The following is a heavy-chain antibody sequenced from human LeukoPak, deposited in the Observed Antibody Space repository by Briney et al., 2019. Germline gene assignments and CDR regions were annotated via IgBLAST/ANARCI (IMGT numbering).Heavy chain of an antibody. CDR2: IYYSGST. CDR3: ARGRSTRNFDY. D-gene: IGHD2-2*01. CDR1: GGSISSYY. Sequence: PSETLSLTCTVSGGSISSYYWSWIRQPPGKGLEWIGYIYYSGSTNYNPSLKSRVTISVDTSKNQFSLKLSSVTAADTAVYYCARGRSTRNFDYWGQGTLVTVST. J-gene: IGHJ4*02. V-gene: IGHV4-59*01.